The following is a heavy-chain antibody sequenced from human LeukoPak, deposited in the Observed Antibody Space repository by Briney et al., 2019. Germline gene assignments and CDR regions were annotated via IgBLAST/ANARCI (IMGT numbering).Heavy chain of an antibody. J-gene: IGHJ1*01. CDR1: GFTFSDYA. D-gene: IGHD6-19*01. Sequence: GGSLRLSCAASGFTFSDYAMSWVRQAPGKGLDWVSGISGSGGTTYYPISVKGRFTISRDNSKNALFLQMNSLRAEDTAMYYCAKSLSSGWPVVESRGQGTLVTVSS. V-gene: IGHV3-23*01. CDR3: AKSLSSGWPVVES. CDR2: ISGSGGTT.